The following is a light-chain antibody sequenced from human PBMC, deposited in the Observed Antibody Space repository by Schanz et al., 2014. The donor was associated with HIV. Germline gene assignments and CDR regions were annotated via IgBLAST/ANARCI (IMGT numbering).Light chain of an antibody. CDR2: DVT. V-gene: IGLV2-14*03. Sequence: SALTQPASVSGSPGQSISISCAGTSSDVGGDNFVSWYQQHPGRAPRLLVYDVTYRPSGVSNRFSGSKSGNTASLTISGLQPEDEADYYCSSYTSSSTPGFGTGTKLTVL. CDR1: SSDVGGDNF. CDR3: SSYTSSSTPG. J-gene: IGLJ1*01.